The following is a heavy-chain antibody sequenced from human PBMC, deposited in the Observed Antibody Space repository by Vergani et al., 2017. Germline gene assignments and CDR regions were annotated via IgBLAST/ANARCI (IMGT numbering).Heavy chain of an antibody. V-gene: IGHV4-39*01. D-gene: IGHD6-19*01. CDR3: ARVVSTNSRIAVAGKLDY. CDR2: IYYSGST. Sequence: QLQLQESGPGLVKPSETLSLTCTVSGGSISSSSYYWGWIRQPPGKGLEWIGSIYYSGSTYYNPSLKSRVTISVDTSKNQFSLKLSSVTAADTAVYYWARVVSTNSRIAVAGKLDYWGQGTLVTVSS. J-gene: IGHJ4*02. CDR1: GGSISSSSYY.